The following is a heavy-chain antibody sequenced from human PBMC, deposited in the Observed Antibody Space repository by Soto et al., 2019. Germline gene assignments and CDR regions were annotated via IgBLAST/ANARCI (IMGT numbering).Heavy chain of an antibody. CDR2: IYYSGST. V-gene: IGHV4-30-4*01. J-gene: IGHJ6*02. CDR1: GGSINNGHYY. Sequence: SETLSLTCSVSGGSINNGHYYWSWIRQPPGKGLEWIGYIYYSGSTYYNPSLKSRVTISVDTSKNQFSLKLSSVTVADTAVYYCARATVSAYYGMDVWGQGTTVTVSS. D-gene: IGHD4-4*01. CDR3: ARATVSAYYGMDV.